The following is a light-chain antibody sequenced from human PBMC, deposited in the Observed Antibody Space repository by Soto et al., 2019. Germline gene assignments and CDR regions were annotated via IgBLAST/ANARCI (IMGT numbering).Light chain of an antibody. CDR1: RSVNSN. Sequence: EIVMTQSPVTLSMSPGERATLSCRASRSVNSNLAWYQHKPGQAPRLLIYGASTRATGIPGRFSGSESGTDFSLTISSLQAEDVAVYYCQQYFSPPLTFGPGTKVDI. V-gene: IGKV3-15*01. CDR3: QQYFSPPLT. J-gene: IGKJ1*01. CDR2: GAS.